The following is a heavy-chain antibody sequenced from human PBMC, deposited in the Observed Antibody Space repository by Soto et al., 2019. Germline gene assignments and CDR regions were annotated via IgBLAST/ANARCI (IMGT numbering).Heavy chain of an antibody. V-gene: IGHV4-34*01. CDR3: ARERAVTTFDY. J-gene: IGHJ4*02. CDR1: GGSFSGYY. Sequence: QVQLQQWGAGLWKPSETLSLTCAVYGGSFSGYYWSWIRQPPGKGLEWIGEINHSGSTNYNPSLKSRVTISVDTSKNQFSLKLSSVTAADTAVYYCARERAVTTFDYWGQGTLVTVSS. D-gene: IGHD4-17*01. CDR2: INHSGST.